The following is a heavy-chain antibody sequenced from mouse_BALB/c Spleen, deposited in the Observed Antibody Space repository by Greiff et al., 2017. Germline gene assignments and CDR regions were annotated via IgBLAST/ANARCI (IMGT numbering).Heavy chain of an antibody. CDR1: GYTFTSYW. Sequence: VQLQQSGAELAKPGASVKMSCKASGYTFTSYWMHWVKQRPGQGLEWIGYINPSTGYTEYNQKFKDKATLTADKSSSTAYMQLSSLTSEDSAVYYCARQLGLQAMDYWGQGTSVTVSS. D-gene: IGHD3-2*01. V-gene: IGHV1-7*01. CDR3: ARQLGLQAMDY. J-gene: IGHJ4*01. CDR2: INPSTGYT.